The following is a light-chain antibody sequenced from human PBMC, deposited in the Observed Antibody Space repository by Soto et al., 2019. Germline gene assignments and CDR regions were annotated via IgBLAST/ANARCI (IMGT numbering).Light chain of an antibody. J-gene: IGKJ1*01. Sequence: DIHMTQSPSTLSASVGDRVTITCRASQSSASWLAWYQQKPGKAPKLLIYEASTLERGVPSRFSGSGSGTEFALSISSLQPDDFATYFCQQYNSYPWTFGQGTKVEI. CDR2: EAS. CDR3: QQYNSYPWT. V-gene: IGKV1-5*03. CDR1: QSSASW.